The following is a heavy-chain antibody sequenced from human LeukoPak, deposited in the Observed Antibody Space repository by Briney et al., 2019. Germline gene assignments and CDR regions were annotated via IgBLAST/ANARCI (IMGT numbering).Heavy chain of an antibody. J-gene: IGHJ2*01. CDR1: GGSFSGYY. D-gene: IGHD6-19*01. V-gene: IGHV4-34*01. Sequence: SETLSLTCAVYGGSFSGYYWSWIRRPPGKGLEWIGEINHSGSTNYNPSLKSRVTISVDTSKNQFSLKLSSMTAADTAVYYCARDGAVAGRYWYFDLWGRGALVTVSS. CDR2: INHSGST. CDR3: ARDGAVAGRYWYFDL.